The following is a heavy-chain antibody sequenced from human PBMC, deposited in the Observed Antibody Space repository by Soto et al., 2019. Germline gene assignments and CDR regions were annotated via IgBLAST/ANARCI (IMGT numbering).Heavy chain of an antibody. Sequence: ASVKVSCKASGYTLIDYGITWVRQAPGQGLEWMGWISPYNVNTIYAQKFQGRVTMTTDTSTNTAYMELRGLRSDDTAVYYCARTSANGMDVWGQGTTVTVSS. D-gene: IGHD3-10*01. CDR2: ISPYNVNT. CDR3: ARTSANGMDV. J-gene: IGHJ6*02. V-gene: IGHV1-18*04. CDR1: GYTLIDYG.